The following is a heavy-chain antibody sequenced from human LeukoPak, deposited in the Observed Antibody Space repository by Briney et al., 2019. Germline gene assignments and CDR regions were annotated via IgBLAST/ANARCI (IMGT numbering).Heavy chain of an antibody. Sequence: PSETLSLTCTVSGDSISSYYWSWIRQPPGKGLEWIGYIYYSGNTNQNPSLKSRVTISVDTSKNQFSLKLTSVTAADTAVYYCARRVATAPMYAFDIWSQGTLVTVSS. CDR1: GDSISSYY. V-gene: IGHV4-59*08. CDR3: ARRVATAPMYAFDI. J-gene: IGHJ3*02. CDR2: IYYSGNT. D-gene: IGHD6-13*01.